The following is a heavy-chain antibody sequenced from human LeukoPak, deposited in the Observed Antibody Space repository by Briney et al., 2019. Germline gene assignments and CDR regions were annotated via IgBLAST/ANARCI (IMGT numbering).Heavy chain of an antibody. J-gene: IGHJ4*02. CDR3: AKDRGSSGFYNY. V-gene: IGHV3-48*01. CDR1: GIIFSSYS. D-gene: IGHD6-19*01. CDR2: ISSSGGTI. Sequence: GGSLRLSCAVSGIIFSSYSMNWVRQAPGKGLEWVSYISSSGGTIYYADSVKGRFTISRDNSKNTLYLQMNSLRAEDTAVYYCAKDRGSSGFYNYWGQGTLVTVSS.